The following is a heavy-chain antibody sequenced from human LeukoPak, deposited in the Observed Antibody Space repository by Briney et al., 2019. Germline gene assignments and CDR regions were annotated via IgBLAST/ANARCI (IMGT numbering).Heavy chain of an antibody. J-gene: IGHJ5*02. CDR1: GFTFSSYS. CDR2: ISSSSSYI. CDR3: ASSRSFGWFDP. Sequence: PGRSLRLSCAASGFTFSSYSMNWVRQAPGKGLEWVSSISSSSSYIYYADSVKGRFTISRDNAKDSLYLQMNSLRAEDTAVYYCASSRSFGWFDPWGQGTLVTVSS. D-gene: IGHD3-16*01. V-gene: IGHV3-21*01.